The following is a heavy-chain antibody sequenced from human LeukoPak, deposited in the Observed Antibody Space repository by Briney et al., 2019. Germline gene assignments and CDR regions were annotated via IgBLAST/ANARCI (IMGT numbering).Heavy chain of an antibody. J-gene: IGHJ4*02. CDR3: ASVDDSSPILEWLAFDY. Sequence: SVKVSCNASGGTFSSYTISWVRQAPGQGLEWMGRIIPILGIANYAQKFQGRVTITADKSTSTAYMELSSLRSEDTAVYYCASVDDSSPILEWLAFDYWGQGTLVTVSS. D-gene: IGHD3-3*01. CDR2: IIPILGIA. CDR1: GGTFSSYT. V-gene: IGHV1-69*02.